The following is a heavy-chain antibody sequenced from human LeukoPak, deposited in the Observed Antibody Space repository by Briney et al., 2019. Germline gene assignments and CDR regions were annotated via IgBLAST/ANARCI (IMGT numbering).Heavy chain of an antibody. CDR3: ARASSGYGLYSNY. Sequence: PGGSLRLSCAASGFNFSTYTMNWVRQAPGKGLEWLSYITSSSNSIYYADSVKGRFTISRDNAKNSLYLQMDSLRAEDTAVYYCARASSGYGLYSNYWGQGTLVTVSS. J-gene: IGHJ4*02. V-gene: IGHV3-48*01. CDR1: GFNFSTYT. CDR2: ITSSSNSI. D-gene: IGHD3-22*01.